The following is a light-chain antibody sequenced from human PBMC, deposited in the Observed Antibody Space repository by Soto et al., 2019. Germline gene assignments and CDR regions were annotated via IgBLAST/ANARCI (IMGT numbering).Light chain of an antibody. V-gene: IGKV1-9*01. Sequence: IQLTQSPSSLSASVGDRVTITCRASQGISNSLAWYPQKPGKAPKLLMYLASTLQSGVPPRFSGTGSGTNFTLTIISLQPEDFATYDCQQLIRFPTKFGQGTKVEIK. CDR3: QQLIRFPTK. CDR2: LAS. CDR1: QGISNS. J-gene: IGKJ1*01.